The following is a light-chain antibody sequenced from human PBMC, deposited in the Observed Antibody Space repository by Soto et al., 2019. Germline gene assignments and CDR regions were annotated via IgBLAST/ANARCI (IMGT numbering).Light chain of an antibody. CDR2: DAS. V-gene: IGKV1-27*01. CDR1: QSINTY. Sequence: DIEMTQSPSSLSASLGDRATITCRASQSINTYLAWYQQKPGKQPKLLIFDASTLPSGVPSRFNGSGSGTDFTLTISSLQPEDVATYYCQQYGSAPITFGQGTKVEIK. J-gene: IGKJ1*01. CDR3: QQYGSAPIT.